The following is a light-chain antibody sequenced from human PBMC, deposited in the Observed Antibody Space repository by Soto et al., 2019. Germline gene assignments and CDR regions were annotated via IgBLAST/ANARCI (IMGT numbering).Light chain of an antibody. J-gene: IGLJ2*01. V-gene: IGLV2-14*01. CDR1: SSDVGGYNY. CDR2: DVS. Sequence: QSVLTQPASVSGSPGQSITISCTGTSSDVGGYNYVSWYQQHPGKAPKLVIYDVSNRPSGVSNRFSGSKSGNTASLTISGLRAEDEADYYCRSFASSNTVIFGGGTKVTVL. CDR3: RSFASSNTVI.